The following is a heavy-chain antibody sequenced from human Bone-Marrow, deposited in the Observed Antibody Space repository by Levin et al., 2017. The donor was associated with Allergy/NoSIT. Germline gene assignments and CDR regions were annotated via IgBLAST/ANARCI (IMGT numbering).Heavy chain of an antibody. J-gene: IGHJ4*02. CDR1: GFTFSDYG. D-gene: IGHD1-14*01. CDR2: IWYDGSKK. CDR3: ARDDEYNNSRGDQYYFDY. V-gene: IGHV3-33*01. Sequence: PGGSLRLSCAVSGFTFSDYGMHWVRQAPGKGLEWVAVIWYDGSKKYYADSVKGRFTISRDSSKNTVFLEMNSLRDEDTAVYYCARDDEYNNSRGDQYYFDYWGQGTLVTVSS.